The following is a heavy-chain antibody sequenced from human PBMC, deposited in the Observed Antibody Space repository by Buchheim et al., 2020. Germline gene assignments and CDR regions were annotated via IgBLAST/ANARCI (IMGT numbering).Heavy chain of an antibody. J-gene: IGHJ6*02. CDR2: TSGSGGSA. CDR1: GFTFSSYA. CDR3: AKELLPSYYYYGMDV. V-gene: IGHV3-23*04. Sequence: EVQLVESGGGLVQPGGSLRLSCVASGFTFSSYAMSWVRQAPGKGLEWVSVTSGSGGSAYHADSVKGRITISRDNSNNTLYLKMNSRRAENTAVYYCAKELLPSYYYYGMDVWGQGTT. D-gene: IGHD1-26*01.